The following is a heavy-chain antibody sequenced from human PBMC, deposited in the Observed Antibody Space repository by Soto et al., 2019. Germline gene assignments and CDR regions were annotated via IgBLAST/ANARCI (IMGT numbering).Heavy chain of an antibody. J-gene: IGHJ4*02. CDR1: GYTFTGYY. CDR3: ARGPLGPSDY. Sequence: QVQLVQSGAEVKKPGASVKVSCKASGYTFTGYYMHWVRQAPGQGLEWMGGIIPIFGTANYAQKFQGRVTITADESTSTAYMELSSLRSEDTAVYYCARGPLGPSDYWGQGTLVTVSS. CDR2: IIPIFGTA. V-gene: IGHV1-69*01.